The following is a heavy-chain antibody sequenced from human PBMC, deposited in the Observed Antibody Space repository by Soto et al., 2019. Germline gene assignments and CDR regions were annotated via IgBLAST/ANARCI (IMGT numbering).Heavy chain of an antibody. CDR3: ARDLDGSGSYYTGY. J-gene: IGHJ4*02. D-gene: IGHD3-10*01. Sequence: ASVQVSCKPSGYILISCGIIWVRQALGQGLEGMGRISTYNGNTIYAQNLQGRVTMPADTSTNTAYMELGSLRSDDTAVYYCARDLDGSGSYYTGYWGPGTWVTLSS. CDR1: GYILISCG. V-gene: IGHV1-18*01. CDR2: ISTYNGNT.